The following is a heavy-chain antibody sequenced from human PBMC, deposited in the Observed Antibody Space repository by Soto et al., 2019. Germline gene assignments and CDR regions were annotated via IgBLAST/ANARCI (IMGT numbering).Heavy chain of an antibody. V-gene: IGHV3-74*01. CDR2: INGDGTSI. D-gene: IGHD2-15*01. CDR3: AREIIVVNGKIRWFDR. Sequence: GGSLRLSCAASGFTLSSHWMHWVRQAPGKGPVWVSRINGDGTSISYADSVEGRFTVSRDNAKNTLYLQMNSLRAEDTAVYYCAREIIVVNGKIRWFDRWGQGTPVTAS. J-gene: IGHJ5*02. CDR1: GFTLSSHW.